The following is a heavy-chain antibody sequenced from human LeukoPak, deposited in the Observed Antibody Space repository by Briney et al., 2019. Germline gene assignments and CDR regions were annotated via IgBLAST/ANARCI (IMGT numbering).Heavy chain of an antibody. CDR1: GGSISSYY. CDR2: IYYSGST. J-gene: IGHJ3*02. CDR3: ARELPLGAFDI. D-gene: IGHD5-18*01. V-gene: IGHV4-59*12. Sequence: PSETLSLTCTVSGGSISSYYWSWIRQPPGKGLEWIGYIYYSGSTNYNPSLKSRVTISVDTSKNQFSLKLSSVTAADTAVYYCARELPLGAFDIWGQGTMVTVSS.